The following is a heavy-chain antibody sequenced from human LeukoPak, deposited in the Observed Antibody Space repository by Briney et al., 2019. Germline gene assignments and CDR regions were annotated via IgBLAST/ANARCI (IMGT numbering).Heavy chain of an antibody. CDR1: GGSISSYY. Sequence: PSETLSLTCTVSGGSISSYYWSWIRQPPGKGLEWIGYIYYSGSTNYNPSLKSRVTISVDTSKNQFSLKLSSVTAADTAVYYCARGSSSWLYYFDYWGQGTLVTVSS. V-gene: IGHV4-59*01. D-gene: IGHD6-13*01. CDR3: ARGSSSWLYYFDY. CDR2: IYYSGST. J-gene: IGHJ4*02.